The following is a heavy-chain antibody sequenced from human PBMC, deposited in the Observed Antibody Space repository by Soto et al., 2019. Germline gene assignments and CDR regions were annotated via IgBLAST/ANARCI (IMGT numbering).Heavy chain of an antibody. J-gene: IGHJ4*02. CDR3: ATSQKGYNWNYFDH. CDR2: VFYTGFT. V-gene: IGHV4-39*01. D-gene: IGHD1-20*01. Sequence: QLQLQESGPGLVKPSETLSLTCAVSGASISGSYYYWAWLRQSPGKGPEWIGSVFYTGFTSYNPSLERRVSVSVDTSKSQFSLKLSAVTAADTAVYYCATSQKGYNWNYFDHWGQGALVTVSS. CDR1: GASISGSYYY.